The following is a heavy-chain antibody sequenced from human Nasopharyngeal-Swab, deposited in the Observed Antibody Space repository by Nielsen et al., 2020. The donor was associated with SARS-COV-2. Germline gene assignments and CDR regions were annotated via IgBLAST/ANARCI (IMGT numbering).Heavy chain of an antibody. CDR1: GYSFTSYW. J-gene: IGHJ4*02. D-gene: IGHD6-13*01. V-gene: IGHV5-51*01. Sequence: GESLKISGKGSGYSFTSYWIGWERQTPGKGLERMGIIYPGDSDTRYSPSFQGQVTISADKSISTAYLQWSSLKASDTAMYYCARREGSSSWYGMASFDYWGQGTLVTVSS. CDR3: ARREGSSSWYGMASFDY. CDR2: IYPGDSDT.